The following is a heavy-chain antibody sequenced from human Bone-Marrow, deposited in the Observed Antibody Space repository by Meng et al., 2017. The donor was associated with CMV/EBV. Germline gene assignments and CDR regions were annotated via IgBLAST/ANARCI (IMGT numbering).Heavy chain of an antibody. J-gene: IGHJ6*02. CDR2: ISAYNGNT. Sequence: ASVKVSCKASGYTFTSYGISWVRQAPGQGLEWMGWISAYNGNTNYAQKLQGRVTMTTDTSTSTAYMELRSLRSDDTAVYYWARDRPYYDFWSGYYRDYYYGMDVWGQGTTVTVSS. D-gene: IGHD3-3*01. V-gene: IGHV1-18*01. CDR3: ARDRPYYDFWSGYYRDYYYGMDV. CDR1: GYTFTSYG.